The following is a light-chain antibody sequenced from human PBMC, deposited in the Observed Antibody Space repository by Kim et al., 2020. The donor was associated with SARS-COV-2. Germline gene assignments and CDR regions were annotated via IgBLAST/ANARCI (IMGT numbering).Light chain of an antibody. J-gene: IGKJ4*01. CDR1: QSVLYSSNNKNY. CDR2: WAS. CDR3: QQYYTNTLT. Sequence: ATINCKSSQSVLYSSNNKNYLAWYQQKPGQPPILLIYWASTRESGVPDRFSGSGSGTDFTLTISSLQAEDVAVYYCQQYYTNTLTFGGGTKVDIK. V-gene: IGKV4-1*01.